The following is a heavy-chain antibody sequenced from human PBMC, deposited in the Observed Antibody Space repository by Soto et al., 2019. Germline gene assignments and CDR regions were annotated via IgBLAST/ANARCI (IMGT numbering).Heavy chain of an antibody. CDR1: GFTFSSYG. V-gene: IGHV3-30*03. CDR2: TSYDGSYR. CDR3: ASKHPNYYTVDI. Sequence: GGSLRLSCAASGFTFSSYGMHWFRQAPGKGLEWVAFTSYDGSYRYYADSVKGRFTISRDNSKSTVYLQMNSLRVEDAAVYYCASKHPNYYTVDIWGQGTTVTVSS. J-gene: IGHJ6*02.